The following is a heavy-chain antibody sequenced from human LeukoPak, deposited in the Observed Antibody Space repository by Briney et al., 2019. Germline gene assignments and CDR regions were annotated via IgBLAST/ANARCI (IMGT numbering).Heavy chain of an antibody. CDR2: TWYDGSNK. Sequence: GRSLRLSCAASGFTFSSHGMHWVRQAPGKGLEWVAVTWYDGSNKYYAGSVKGRFTISRDNSKNTLYLQMNSLRAEDTAVYYCARDQGSGSSWYEVPGYWGQGTLVTVSS. D-gene: IGHD6-13*01. J-gene: IGHJ4*02. CDR1: GFTFSSHG. V-gene: IGHV3-33*01. CDR3: ARDQGSGSSWYEVPGY.